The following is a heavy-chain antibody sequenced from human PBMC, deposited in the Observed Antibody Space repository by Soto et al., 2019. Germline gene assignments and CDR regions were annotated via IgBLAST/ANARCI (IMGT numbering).Heavy chain of an antibody. Sequence: QVQLVESGGGVVQPGRSLRLSCAASGFTFSSYGMHWVRQAPGKGLEWVAVISYDGSNKYYADSVKGRFTISRDNSKNTLYLQMNSLRAEDTAVYYCATRMDLSYSYYGMDVWGQGTTVTVSS. CDR1: GFTFSSYG. CDR2: ISYDGSNK. V-gene: IGHV3-30*03. J-gene: IGHJ6*02. D-gene: IGHD2-8*01. CDR3: ATRMDLSYSYYGMDV.